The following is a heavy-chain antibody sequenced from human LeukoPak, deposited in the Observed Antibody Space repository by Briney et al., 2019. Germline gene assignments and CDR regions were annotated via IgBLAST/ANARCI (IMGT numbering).Heavy chain of an antibody. D-gene: IGHD6-13*01. CDR1: GDSVSSHSGA. V-gene: IGHV6-1*01. Sequence: SQTLSLTCAISGDSVSSHSGAWNWIRQSPSRGLEWLVRTYYRSKWYNDYAESVKTRINIKPDTSSNQFSLQLNSATPEDSAGYYCVRDQAGLDYWGQGTLVTVSP. CDR2: TYYRSKWYN. CDR3: VRDQAGLDY. J-gene: IGHJ4*02.